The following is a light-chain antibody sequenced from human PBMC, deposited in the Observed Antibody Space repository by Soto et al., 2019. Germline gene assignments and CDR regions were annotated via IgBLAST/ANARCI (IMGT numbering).Light chain of an antibody. CDR2: DNS. CDR1: STNIGNNY. CDR3: GTWYSSLSAGV. Sequence: QSVLTQPPSVSGAPGQKVTISCSGRSTNIGNNYISWYQHLPGTAPKLLIYDNSERPSGIPDRFSGSKSGTSATLGITGLQTGDEADYYCGTWYSSLSAGVFGGGTKVTVL. J-gene: IGLJ2*01. V-gene: IGLV1-51*01.